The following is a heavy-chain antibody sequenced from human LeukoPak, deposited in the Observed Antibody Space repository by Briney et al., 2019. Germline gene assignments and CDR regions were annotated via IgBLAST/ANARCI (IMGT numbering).Heavy chain of an antibody. J-gene: IGHJ4*02. CDR2: INHSGST. CDR1: GGSFSGYY. V-gene: IGHV4-34*01. Sequence: SETLSLTCAVYGGSFSGYYWSWIRQPPGKGLEWIGEINHSGSTNYNPSLKSRVTISVDTSKNQFSLKLSSVTAADTAVYYCARHGSGSYYRFDYWGQGTLVTVSS. D-gene: IGHD3-10*01. CDR3: ARHGSGSYYRFDY.